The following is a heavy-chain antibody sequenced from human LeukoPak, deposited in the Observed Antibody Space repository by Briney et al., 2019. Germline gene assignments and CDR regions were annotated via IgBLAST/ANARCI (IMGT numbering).Heavy chain of an antibody. Sequence: NPSETLSLTCTVSGGSIRSYYWSWIRQPPGKGLEWIGYISDSGSADYKSSLKSRVSMSVDTSKNQFSLKLSSVTAADTAVYYCARDNWNYPTHFFDYWGQGTLVTVSS. CDR3: ARDNWNYPTHFFDY. CDR1: GGSIRSYY. V-gene: IGHV4-59*01. J-gene: IGHJ4*02. D-gene: IGHD1-7*01. CDR2: ISDSGSA.